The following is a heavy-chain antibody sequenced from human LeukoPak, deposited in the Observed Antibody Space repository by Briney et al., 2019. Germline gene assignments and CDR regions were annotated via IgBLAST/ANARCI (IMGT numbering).Heavy chain of an antibody. V-gene: IGHV3-48*03. CDR1: GFTFSSYE. Sequence: GGSLGLSCAASGFTFSSYEMNWVRQASGKGLEWISYITGSSDGKYYADSVKGRFTISRDNAKNSLFLQMNSLTADDTAVYYCAKQGRDWLRDYYYYMDVWGKGTTVTIPS. CDR2: ITGSSDGK. J-gene: IGHJ6*03. CDR3: AKQGRDWLRDYYYYMDV. D-gene: IGHD3-9*01.